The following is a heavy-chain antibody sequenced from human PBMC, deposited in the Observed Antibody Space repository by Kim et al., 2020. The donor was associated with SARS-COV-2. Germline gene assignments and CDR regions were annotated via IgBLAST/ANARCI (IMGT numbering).Heavy chain of an antibody. CDR3: ARDRRTTIFGVVIGDYYGMDD. V-gene: IGHV7-4-1*02. CDR1: GYTFTSYA. Sequence: ASVKVSCKASGYTFTSYAMNWVRQAPGQGLEWMGWINTNTGNPTYAQGFTGRFVFSLDTSVSTAYLQISSLKAEDTAVYYCARDRRTTIFGVVIGDYYGMDDWGQGTTVTVSS. CDR2: INTNTGNP. J-gene: IGHJ6*02. D-gene: IGHD3-3*01.